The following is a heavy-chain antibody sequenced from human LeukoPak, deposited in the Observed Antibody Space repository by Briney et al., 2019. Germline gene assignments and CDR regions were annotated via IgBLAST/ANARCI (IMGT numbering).Heavy chain of an antibody. V-gene: IGHV5-51*01. Sequence: GESLKISCKASGYSFTNYWIGWVRQMPGKGLEWMGIIYPGDSDTRYSPSFQGQVTISADNSISTAYLQWSSLKASDTAMYFCARNPYSYYYMDVWGKGTTVTVSS. CDR1: GYSFTNYW. CDR2: IYPGDSDT. D-gene: IGHD4-11*01. J-gene: IGHJ6*03. CDR3: ARNPYSYYYMDV.